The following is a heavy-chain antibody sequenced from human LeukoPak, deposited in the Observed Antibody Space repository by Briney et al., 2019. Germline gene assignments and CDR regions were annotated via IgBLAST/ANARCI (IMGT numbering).Heavy chain of an antibody. D-gene: IGHD3-3*01. Sequence: SETLSLTCTVSGGSISSSSYYWGWIRQPPGTGLEWIGSIYYSGSTYYNPSLKSRVTISVDTSKNQFSLKLSSVTAADTAVYYCASSFLLAWSGQFDYWGQGTLVTVSS. CDR1: GGSISSSSYY. CDR3: ASSFLLAWSGQFDY. V-gene: IGHV4-39*01. J-gene: IGHJ4*02. CDR2: IYYSGST.